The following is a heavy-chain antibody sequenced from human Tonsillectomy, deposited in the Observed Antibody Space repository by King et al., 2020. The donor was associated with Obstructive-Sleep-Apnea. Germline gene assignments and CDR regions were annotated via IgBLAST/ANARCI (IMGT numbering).Heavy chain of an antibody. Sequence: VQLVESGAEVKKPGASVKVSCKASGYTLIGDYMHWVRQAPGQGLEWMGWINPNSGGTNYAQKFQDLVSQTRDTAICTAYMELSRLRPDDTAVYYCVIAAAATDFDYWGQGTLVTVSS. CDR1: GYTLIGDY. CDR3: VIAAAATDFDY. CDR2: INPNSGGT. J-gene: IGHJ4*02. V-gene: IGHV1-2*04. D-gene: IGHD6-13*01.